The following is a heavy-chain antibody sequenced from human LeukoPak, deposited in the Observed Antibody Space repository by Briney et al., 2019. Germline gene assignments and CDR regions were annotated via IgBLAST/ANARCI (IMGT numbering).Heavy chain of an antibody. D-gene: IGHD3-3*02. V-gene: IGHV5-51*01. Sequence: GESLKISCKGSGYSFTSYWIGWVRQMPGKGLEWMGIIYPGDSDTRYSPSFQGQVTISADKSISTAYLQWSSLKASDTAMYYCAGLITAEGHFWSGYYPRTSPGRGFDYWGQGTLVTVSS. J-gene: IGHJ4*02. CDR1: GYSFTSYW. CDR3: AGLITAEGHFWSGYYPRTSPGRGFDY. CDR2: IYPGDSDT.